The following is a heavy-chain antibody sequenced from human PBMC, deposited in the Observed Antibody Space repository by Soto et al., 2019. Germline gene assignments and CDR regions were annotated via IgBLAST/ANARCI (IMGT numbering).Heavy chain of an antibody. CDR2: IIPIFGTA. D-gene: IGHD3-10*01. CDR3: ARDSTHIKMVRGVSDYYYYGMDV. V-gene: IGHV1-69*13. Sequence: GASVKVSCKASGGTFSSYAISWVRQAPGQGLEWMGGIIPIFGTANYAQKFQGRVTITADESTSTAYMELSSLRSEDTAVYYCARDSTHIKMVRGVSDYYYYGMDVWGQGTTVTVSS. J-gene: IGHJ6*02. CDR1: GGTFSSYA.